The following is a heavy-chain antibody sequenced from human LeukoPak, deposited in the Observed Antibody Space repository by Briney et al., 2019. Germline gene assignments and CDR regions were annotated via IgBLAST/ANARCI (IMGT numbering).Heavy chain of an antibody. Sequence: SETLSLTCSVSGGSISSYYWSWIRQPPGKGLEWIGYIYYTGSTNYNPSLKSRVTISVDTSKNQFSLKLSSVTAADTAVYYCARGRYSGSYGNDYWGQGTLVTVSS. CDR3: ARGRYSGSYGNDY. D-gene: IGHD1-26*01. V-gene: IGHV4-59*08. CDR2: IYYTGST. J-gene: IGHJ4*02. CDR1: GGSISSYY.